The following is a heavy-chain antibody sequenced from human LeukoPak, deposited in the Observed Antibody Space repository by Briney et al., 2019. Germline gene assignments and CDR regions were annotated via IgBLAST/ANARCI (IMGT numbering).Heavy chain of an antibody. V-gene: IGHV4-34*01. CDR1: GGSISSYY. Sequence: SETLSLTCTVSGGSISSYYWSWIRQPPGKGLEWIGEINHSGSTNYNPSLKSRVTISVDTSKNQFSLKLSSVTAADTAVYYCARDQGGSYHDAFDIWGQGTMVTVSS. CDR2: INHSGST. CDR3: ARDQGGSYHDAFDI. D-gene: IGHD1-26*01. J-gene: IGHJ3*02.